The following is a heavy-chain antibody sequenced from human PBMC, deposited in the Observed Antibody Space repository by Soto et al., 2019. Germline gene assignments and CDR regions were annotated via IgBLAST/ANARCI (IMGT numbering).Heavy chain of an antibody. CDR1: GFTFSNAW. V-gene: IGHV3-15*07. Sequence: PGGSLRLSCAASGFTFSNAWMNWVRQAPGKGLEWVGRIKSKTDGGTTDYAAPVKGRFTISRDDSKNTLYLQMNSLKTEDTAVYYCTTDLAGSSSWYLRDYYYYGMDVWGQGTTVTVSS. D-gene: IGHD6-13*01. J-gene: IGHJ6*02. CDR3: TTDLAGSSSWYLRDYYYYGMDV. CDR2: IKSKTDGGTT.